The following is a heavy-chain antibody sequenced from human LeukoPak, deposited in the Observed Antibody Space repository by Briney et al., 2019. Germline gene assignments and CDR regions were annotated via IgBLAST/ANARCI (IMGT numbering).Heavy chain of an antibody. V-gene: IGHV1-3*02. CDR1: GHTFTSYA. CDR3: ARYGKDYGMDV. D-gene: IGHD1-26*01. CDR2: SNAGNGNT. Sequence: GASVKVSCKASGHTFTSYAVHWVRQAPGQRLEWMGWSNAGNGNTKYSQEFQGRVTITRDTSASTAYMELSSLRSEDMAVYYCARYGKDYGMDVWGQGTTVTVSS. J-gene: IGHJ6*02.